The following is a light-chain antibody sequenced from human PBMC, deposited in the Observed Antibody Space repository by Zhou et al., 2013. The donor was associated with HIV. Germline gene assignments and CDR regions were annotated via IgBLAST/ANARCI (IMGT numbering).Light chain of an antibody. CDR2: GAS. CDR1: LSVGSIF. CDR3: QQRRT. J-gene: IGKJ4*01. V-gene: IGKV3D-20*02. Sequence: EIVLTQSPGTLSLFPGERATLSCRASLSVGSIFLAWYQQKPGQAPRLLIYGASNRATGIPDRFSGSESGTDFILTISRLEPEDSAVYYCQQRRTFGGGTKVEIK.